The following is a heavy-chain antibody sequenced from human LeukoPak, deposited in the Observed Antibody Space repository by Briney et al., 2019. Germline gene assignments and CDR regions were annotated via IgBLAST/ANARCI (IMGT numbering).Heavy chain of an antibody. Sequence: SQTLSLTCTVSGGSISTDLYYWTWIRQPAGKGLEWIGRIYSNGCTDSNPPLKSRVSISIDTSKNHFSLKMILATAADTALYYCARGSGWNSFDRWGQGTLVTVS. CDR3: ARGSGWNSFDR. CDR1: GGSISTDLYY. J-gene: IGHJ5*02. V-gene: IGHV4-61*02. CDR2: IYSNGCT. D-gene: IGHD6-19*01.